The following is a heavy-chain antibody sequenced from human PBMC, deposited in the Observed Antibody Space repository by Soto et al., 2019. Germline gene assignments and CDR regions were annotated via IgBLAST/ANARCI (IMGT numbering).Heavy chain of an antibody. D-gene: IGHD3-22*01. V-gene: IGHV3-23*01. CDR2: ISGSGGST. CDR3: AKDLGAMIVVVITGAFDI. J-gene: IGHJ3*02. CDR1: GFTFSSYA. Sequence: GGSLRLSCAASGFTFSSYAMSWVRQAPGKGLEWVSAISGSGGSTYYADSVKGRFTISRDNSKNTLYLQMNSLRAEDTAVYYCAKDLGAMIVVVITGAFDIWGQGTMVTVSS.